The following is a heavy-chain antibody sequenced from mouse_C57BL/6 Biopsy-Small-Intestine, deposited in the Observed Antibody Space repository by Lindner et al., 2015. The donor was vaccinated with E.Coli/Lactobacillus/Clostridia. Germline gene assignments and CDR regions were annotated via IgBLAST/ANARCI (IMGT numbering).Heavy chain of an antibody. CDR1: GFNIKDDY. CDR3: TGGGAWFAY. CDR2: MDPENGDT. Sequence: VQLQESGAELVRPGASVKLSCTASGFNIKDDYMHWVKQRPEQGLEWIGWMDPENGDTEYASKFQGKATITADTSSNTAYLQLSSLTSEDTAVYYCTGGGAWFAYWGQETLVTVSA. J-gene: IGHJ3*01. V-gene: IGHV14-4*01.